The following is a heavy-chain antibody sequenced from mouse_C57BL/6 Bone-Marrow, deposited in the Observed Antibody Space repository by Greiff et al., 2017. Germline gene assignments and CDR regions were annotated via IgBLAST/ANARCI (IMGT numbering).Heavy chain of an antibody. CDR3: ARSRHSNYPYAMDY. CDR1: GYSFTDYN. J-gene: IGHJ4*01. D-gene: IGHD2-5*01. Sequence: EVQLVESGPELVKPGASVKISCKASGYSFTDYNMNWVKQSNGKSLEWIGVINPNYGTTSYNQKFKGKATLTVDQSSSTAYMQLNSLTSEDSAVYYCARSRHSNYPYAMDYWGQGTSVTVSS. V-gene: IGHV1-39*01. CDR2: INPNYGTT.